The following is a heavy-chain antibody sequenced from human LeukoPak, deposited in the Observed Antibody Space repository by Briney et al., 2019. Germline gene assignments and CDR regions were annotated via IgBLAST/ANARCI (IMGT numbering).Heavy chain of an antibody. Sequence: GGSLRLSCAASGFTFISYAMSWVRQAPVKGLEWVSIISGIGGSTYYADSVKGRFTISRDNSKNTLYLQMNSLRAEDTAVYYCARGHRNTMVRGVIRYYYMDVWGKGTTVTISS. CDR2: ISGIGGST. CDR1: GFTFISYA. CDR3: ARGHRNTMVRGVIRYYYMDV. J-gene: IGHJ6*03. V-gene: IGHV3-23*01. D-gene: IGHD3-10*01.